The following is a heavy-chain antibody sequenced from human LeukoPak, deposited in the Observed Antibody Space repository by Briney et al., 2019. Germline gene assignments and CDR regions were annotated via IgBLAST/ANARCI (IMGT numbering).Heavy chain of an antibody. Sequence: SETLSLTCAVYGGSFSGYYWSWIRQPPGKGLEWIGEINHSGSTNYNPSLKSRVTISVDTSKNQFSLKLSSVTAADTAVYYCARGRHRLRYFDRSPRLHYYYIHVWGKGTTVTVSS. CDR3: ARGRHRLRYFDRSPRLHYYYIHV. D-gene: IGHD3-9*01. CDR1: GGSFSGYY. J-gene: IGHJ6*03. CDR2: INHSGST. V-gene: IGHV4-34*01.